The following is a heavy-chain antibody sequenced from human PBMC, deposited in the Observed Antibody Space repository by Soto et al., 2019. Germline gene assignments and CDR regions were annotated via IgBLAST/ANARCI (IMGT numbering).Heavy chain of an antibody. D-gene: IGHD2-15*01. CDR3: ASYCSGGSCYGNYYYYYGMDV. CDR1: GFTFSSYA. V-gene: IGHV3-23*01. CDR2: ISGSGGST. Sequence: GGSLRLCCAASGFTFSSYAMSWVRQAPGKGLEWVSAISGSGGSTYYADSVKGRVTISRDNSKNTLYLQMNSLRAEDTAVYYCASYCSGGSCYGNYYYYYGMDVWGQGTTVTVSS. J-gene: IGHJ6*02.